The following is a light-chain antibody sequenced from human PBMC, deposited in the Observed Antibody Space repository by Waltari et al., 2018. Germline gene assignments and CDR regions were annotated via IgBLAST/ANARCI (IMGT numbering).Light chain of an antibody. Sequence: QSALTQPPSASGSPGQSVTISCPGTSRYVGGHNYVTWYQQHPGKAPKLMIYEVSKRPSGVPDRLSGSKSGNTASLTVSGLQAEDEADYYCSSYAGSNNLVFGTGTKVTVL. V-gene: IGLV2-8*01. CDR2: EVS. J-gene: IGLJ1*01. CDR3: SSYAGSNNLV. CDR1: SRYVGGHNY.